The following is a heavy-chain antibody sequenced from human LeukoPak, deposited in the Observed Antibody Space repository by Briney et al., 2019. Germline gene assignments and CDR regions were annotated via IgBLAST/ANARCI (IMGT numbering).Heavy chain of an antibody. CDR2: IKPDGSEK. J-gene: IGHJ5*02. D-gene: IGHD2-21*01. Sequence: GGSLRLSCAASGFTFSTYWMSWVRQPPGKGLEWVANIKPDGSEKYYVDSLKGRFTISRDNAKNSMYIQVNSLRAEDTAIYYCARQGGDGGDCFDPWGQGTLVTVSS. CDR1: GFTFSTYW. CDR3: ARQGGDGGDCFDP. V-gene: IGHV3-7*01.